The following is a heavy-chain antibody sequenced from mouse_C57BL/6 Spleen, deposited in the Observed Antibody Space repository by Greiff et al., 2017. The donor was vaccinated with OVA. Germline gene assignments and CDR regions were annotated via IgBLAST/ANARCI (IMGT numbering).Heavy chain of an antibody. V-gene: IGHV1-82*01. Sequence: QVQLQQSGPELVKPGASVKISCKASGYAFSSSWMNWVKQRPGKGLEWIGRIYPGDGDTNYNGKFKGKATLTADKSSSTAYMQLSSLTSEDSAVYFCARWGNYGADYWGQGTTLTVSS. CDR2: IYPGDGDT. CDR3: ARWGNYGADY. CDR1: GYAFSSSW. D-gene: IGHD2-1*01. J-gene: IGHJ2*01.